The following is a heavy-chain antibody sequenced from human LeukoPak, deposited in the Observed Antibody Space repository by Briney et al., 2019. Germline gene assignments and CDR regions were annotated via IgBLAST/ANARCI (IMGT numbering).Heavy chain of an antibody. Sequence: PSETLSLTCAVYGGSFSGYYWGWIRQPPGKGLEWIGEINHSGSTNYNPSLKSRVAISVDTSKNQFSLKLSSVTAADTAVYYCARGAYILLWFGELLWTGWFDPWGQGTLVTVSS. CDR1: GGSFSGYY. CDR3: ARGAYILLWFGELLWTGWFDP. D-gene: IGHD3-10*01. V-gene: IGHV4-34*01. CDR2: INHSGST. J-gene: IGHJ5*02.